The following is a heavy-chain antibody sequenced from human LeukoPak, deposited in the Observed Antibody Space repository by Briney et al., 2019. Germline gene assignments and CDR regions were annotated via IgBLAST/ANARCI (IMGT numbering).Heavy chain of an antibody. V-gene: IGHV3-23*01. CDR2: ISGSGRST. CDR1: GFTFSDYY. D-gene: IGHD2-15*01. CDR3: AKGVVVAATAHFDY. J-gene: IGHJ4*02. Sequence: PGGSLRLSCAASGFTFSDYYMSWIRQAPGKGLEWVSAISGSGRSTYYADSVKGRFSISRDNSKNTLYLQMNSLRAEDTAVYYCAKGVVVAATAHFDYWGQGTLVTVSS.